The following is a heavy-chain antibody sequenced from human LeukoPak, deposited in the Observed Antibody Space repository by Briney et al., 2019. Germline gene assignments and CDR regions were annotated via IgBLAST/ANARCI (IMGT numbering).Heavy chain of an antibody. D-gene: IGHD4-23*01. CDR1: GFTFSSYD. J-gene: IGHJ4*02. V-gene: IGHV3-13*01. Sequence: GGSLRLSCAASGFTFSSYDMHWVRQAPGKGLEWVSAICTAGDTYYPGSVRGRFTISRENAKNSLYLQMNSLRAGDTAVYYCARGNYGGNSFDYWGQGTLVTVSS. CDR3: ARGNYGGNSFDY. CDR2: ICTAGDT.